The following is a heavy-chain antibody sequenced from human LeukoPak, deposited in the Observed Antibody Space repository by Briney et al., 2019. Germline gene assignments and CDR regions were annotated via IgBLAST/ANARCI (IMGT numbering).Heavy chain of an antibody. J-gene: IGHJ3*02. V-gene: IGHV1-69*01. CDR2: IIPIFGTA. CDR1: GGTFSSYA. D-gene: IGHD3-22*01. Sequence: ASVKVSCKASGGTFSSYAISWVRQAPGQGLEWMGGIIPIFGTANYAQKFQGRVTITADESTSTAYMELSSLRSEDTAVYYCARVLDAGYYYFDAFDIWGQGTMVTVSS. CDR3: ARVLDAGYYYFDAFDI.